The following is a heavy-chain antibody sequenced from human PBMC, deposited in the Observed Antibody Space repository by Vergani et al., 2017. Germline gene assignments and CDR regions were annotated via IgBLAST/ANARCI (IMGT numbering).Heavy chain of an antibody. CDR3: ARDRVDYGDYGDFGY. D-gene: IGHD4-17*01. CDR1: GYTITGYY. J-gene: IGHJ4*02. V-gene: IGHV1-2*02. CDR2: INPNSGGT. Sequence: QVQLVQSGAEVKKPGASVKVSCKASGYTITGYYMHWVRQAPGQGLEWMGWINPNSGGTNYAQKFQGRVTMTRDTSISTAYMELSRLRSDDTAVYYCARDRVDYGDYGDFGYWGQGTLVTVSS.